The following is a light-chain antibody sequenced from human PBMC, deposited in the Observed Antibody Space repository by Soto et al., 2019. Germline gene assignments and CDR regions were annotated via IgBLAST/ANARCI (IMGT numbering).Light chain of an antibody. J-gene: IGLJ1*01. V-gene: IGLV2-14*01. Sequence: QSALTQPASVSGSPGQSITISCTGTSSDVGGYDYVSWYQLHPGKAPKLMIFEVSNRPSGVSYRFSGSKSDNTASLTISGLQAEDEADYFCSSWDSSLSAYVFGTGTKVTVL. CDR2: EVS. CDR3: SSWDSSLSAYV. CDR1: SSDVGGYDY.